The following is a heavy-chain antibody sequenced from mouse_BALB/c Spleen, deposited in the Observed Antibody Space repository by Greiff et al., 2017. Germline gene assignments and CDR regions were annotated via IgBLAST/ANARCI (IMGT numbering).Heavy chain of an antibody. CDR3: ARREELGDWFAY. Sequence: VKVVESGAELARPGASVKLSCKASGYTFTSYWMQWVKQRPGQGLEWIGAIYPGDGDTRYTQKFKGKATLTADKSSSTAYMQLSSLASEDSAVYYCARREELGDWFAYWGQGTLVTVSA. J-gene: IGHJ3*01. V-gene: IGHV1-87*01. CDR1: GYTFTSYW. CDR2: IYPGDGDT. D-gene: IGHD4-1*01.